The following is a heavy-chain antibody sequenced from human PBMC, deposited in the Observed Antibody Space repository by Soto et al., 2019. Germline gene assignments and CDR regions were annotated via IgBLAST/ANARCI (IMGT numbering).Heavy chain of an antibody. Sequence: QVQLVQPGAEVKKPGASVKVSCKASGYTFSNYYIHWVQQAPGQGLEWMGIINPNGGSTTYAQKFEGRVTMTRDMSTSTVYMELSSLTSEDTALFCCARDGWFSALRIPFGLDVLGQGTTVTVSS. CDR2: INPNGGST. CDR1: GYTFSNYY. D-gene: IGHD3-3*01. V-gene: IGHV1-46*01. CDR3: ARDGWFSALRIPFGLDV. J-gene: IGHJ6*02.